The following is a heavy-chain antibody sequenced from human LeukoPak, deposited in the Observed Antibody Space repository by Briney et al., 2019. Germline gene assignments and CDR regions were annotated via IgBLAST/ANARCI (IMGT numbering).Heavy chain of an antibody. Sequence: SENLSLTCTVSGGSISSYYWSWIRQPPGKGLEWIGYIYYSGSTNYNPSLKSRVTISVDTSKNQFSLKLSSVTAADTAVYYCARVRGVMITFGGSYRGGVFDYWGQGTLVTVSS. V-gene: IGHV4-59*01. J-gene: IGHJ4*02. CDR3: ARVRGVMITFGGSYRGGVFDY. CDR2: IYYSGST. CDR1: GGSISSYY. D-gene: IGHD3-16*01.